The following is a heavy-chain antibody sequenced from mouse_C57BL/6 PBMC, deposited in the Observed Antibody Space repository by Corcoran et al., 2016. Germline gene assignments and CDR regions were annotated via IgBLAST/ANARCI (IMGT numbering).Heavy chain of an antibody. CDR3: ASPFTTVGNFDV. D-gene: IGHD1-1*01. Sequence: QLPLQQPGTVLVKPGASVKLSCNASGYTFTSYWMHWVKQSPGQGIEWIGNINPSNGGTNYNEKFKSKATLTVDKSSSTAYMQLSSLTSEDSAVYYCASPFTTVGNFDVGGTGTTVTVSS. V-gene: IGHV1-53*01. CDR2: INPSNGGT. CDR1: GYTFTSYW. J-gene: IGHJ1*03.